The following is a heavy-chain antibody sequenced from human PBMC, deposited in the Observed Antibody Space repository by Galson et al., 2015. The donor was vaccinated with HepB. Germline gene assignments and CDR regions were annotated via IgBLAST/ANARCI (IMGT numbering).Heavy chain of an antibody. CDR1: GFTFDDYA. CDR3: AKDLGVVPAALMDV. J-gene: IGHJ6*03. CDR2: ISWNSGSI. D-gene: IGHD2-2*01. Sequence: SLRLSCAASGFTFDDYAMHWVRQAPGKGLEWVSGISWNSGSIGYADSVKGRFTISRDNAKNSLYLQMNSLRAEDTALYYCAKDLGVVPAALMDVWGKGTTVTVSS. V-gene: IGHV3-9*01.